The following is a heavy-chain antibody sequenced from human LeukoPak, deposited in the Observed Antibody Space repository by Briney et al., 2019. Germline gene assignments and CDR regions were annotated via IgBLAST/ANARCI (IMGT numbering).Heavy chain of an antibody. V-gene: IGHV3-9*01. D-gene: IGHD4-11*01. CDR3: ARVGTVSLDDAFDI. CDR2: ISWNSGSI. Sequence: GRSLRLSCAASGCTFDDYAMHWVRQAPGKGLEWVSGISWNSGSIGYADSVKGRFTISRDNAKNSLYLQMNSLRAEDTALYYCARVGTVSLDDAFDIWGQGTMVTVSS. CDR1: GCTFDDYA. J-gene: IGHJ3*02.